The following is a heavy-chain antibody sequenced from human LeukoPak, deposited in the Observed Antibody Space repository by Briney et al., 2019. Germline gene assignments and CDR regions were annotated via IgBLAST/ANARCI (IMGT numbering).Heavy chain of an antibody. Sequence: GGSLRLSCAASGFTFSSQWMSWVRQAPGKGLEWVANIKQDGSEKYYVDSVKGRFTISRDNAKNSLYLQMNSLRAEDTAVYYCARVGGKYSSSGYWGQGTLVTVSS. CDR1: GFTFSSQW. V-gene: IGHV3-7*01. J-gene: IGHJ4*02. CDR3: ARVGGKYSSSGY. CDR2: IKQDGSEK. D-gene: IGHD6-6*01.